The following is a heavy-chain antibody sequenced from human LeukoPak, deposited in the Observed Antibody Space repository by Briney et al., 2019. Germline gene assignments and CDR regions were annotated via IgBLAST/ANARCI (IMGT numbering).Heavy chain of an antibody. V-gene: IGHV3-74*01. D-gene: IGHD3-10*01. CDR3: ARDRGSDAFDI. CDR1: GFTFSSYW. Sequence: GGSLRLSCAASGFTFSSYWMHWVRQAPGKGPVWVSRINSDGSSTSYADSVKDRFTISRDNAKNTLYLQMNSLRAEDTAVYYCARDRGSDAFDIWGQGTMVTVSS. J-gene: IGHJ3*02. CDR2: INSDGSST.